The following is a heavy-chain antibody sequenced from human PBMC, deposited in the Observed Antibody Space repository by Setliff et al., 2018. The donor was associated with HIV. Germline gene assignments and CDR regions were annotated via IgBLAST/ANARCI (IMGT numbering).Heavy chain of an antibody. CDR2: IHYNDGKT. Sequence: PSETLSLTCTVSGDSITNSMHYWSWIRQPPGKGLEFIGSIHYNDGKTYYNAALRSRVTISADTSKNQFSLKLNSVTAADTAVYYCARGQGCGGGCHYAFEMWGQGTMVTVSS. D-gene: IGHD2-21*02. J-gene: IGHJ3*02. CDR1: GDSITNSMHY. CDR3: ARGQGCGGGCHYAFEM. V-gene: IGHV4-39*01.